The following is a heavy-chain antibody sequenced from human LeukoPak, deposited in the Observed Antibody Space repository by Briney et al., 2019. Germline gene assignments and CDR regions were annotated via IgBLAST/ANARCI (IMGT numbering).Heavy chain of an antibody. CDR1: GGSISSSY. J-gene: IGHJ4*02. CDR2: IYHTGST. D-gene: IGHD6-19*01. Sequence: SETLSLTCTVSGGSISSSYWSWIRQPPGRGLEWIGYIYHTGSTKHNPSLKSRVAISVDTSKNQFSLKLSSVTAADTAVYYCARDRRSGWYSFDSWGQGTLVTVSS. CDR3: ARDRRSGWYSFDS. V-gene: IGHV4-59*01.